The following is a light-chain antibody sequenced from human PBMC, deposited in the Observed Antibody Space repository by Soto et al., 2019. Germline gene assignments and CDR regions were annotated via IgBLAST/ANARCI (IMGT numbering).Light chain of an antibody. CDR2: KAS. Sequence: DIQMTQSPSTLSGSVGDRVTITCRASQTIRSWLAWYQQKPGKAPKLLIYKASTLKSGVPSRFSGRGSGTEFPLTVSSLQPDDFATYYCQHYNSYSEAFGQGTKVELK. CDR1: QTIRSW. J-gene: IGKJ1*01. CDR3: QHYNSYSEA. V-gene: IGKV1-5*03.